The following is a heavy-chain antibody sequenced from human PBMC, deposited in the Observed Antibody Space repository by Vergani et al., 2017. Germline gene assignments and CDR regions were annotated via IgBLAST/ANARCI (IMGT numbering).Heavy chain of an antibody. CDR3: AKDPAAIDIVLMVYAFDY. Sequence: EVQLLESGGGLVQPGGSLRLSCAASGFTFSSYAMSWVRQAPGKGLEWVSAISGSGGSTYYADSVKGRFTISRANSKNTLYLQMNSLRAEDTAVYYCAKDPAAIDIVLMVYAFDYWGQGTLVTVSS. CDR1: GFTFSSYA. J-gene: IGHJ4*02. V-gene: IGHV3-23*01. CDR2: ISGSGGST. D-gene: IGHD2-8*01.